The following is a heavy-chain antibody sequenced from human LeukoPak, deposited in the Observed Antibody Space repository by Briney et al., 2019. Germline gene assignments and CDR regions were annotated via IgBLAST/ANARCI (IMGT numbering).Heavy chain of an antibody. D-gene: IGHD3-22*01. CDR1: GYTFTSYY. CDR3: AKAPKTIPVIVVAPFDY. CDR2: INPSGGST. V-gene: IGHV1-46*01. J-gene: IGHJ4*02. Sequence: ASVKVSCKASGYTFTSYYMHWVRQAPGQGLEWMGIINPSGGSTSYAQKFQGRVTMTRDTSTSTVYMELSSLRSEDTAVYYCAKAPKTIPVIVVAPFDYWGQGTLVTVSP.